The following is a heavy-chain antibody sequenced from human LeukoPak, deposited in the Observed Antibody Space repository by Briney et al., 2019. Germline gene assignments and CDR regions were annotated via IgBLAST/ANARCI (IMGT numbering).Heavy chain of an antibody. CDR2: IPYDGSNK. CDR1: AFTFSTYA. Sequence: GGSLRLSCAASAFTFSTYAMHWVRQAPGKGLEWVAVIPYDGSNKYYADSVNGRFTISRDNSKNTLSLQMNSLRAEDTAVYYCAKSPSGRSRISRFDYWGQGILVTVSS. V-gene: IGHV3-30*18. D-gene: IGHD1-26*01. J-gene: IGHJ4*02. CDR3: AKSPSGRSRISRFDY.